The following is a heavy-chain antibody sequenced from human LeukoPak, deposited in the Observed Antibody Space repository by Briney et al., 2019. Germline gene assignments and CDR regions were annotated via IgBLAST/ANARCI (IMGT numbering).Heavy chain of an antibody. CDR2: ISVFNGNT. J-gene: IGHJ5*02. Sequence: GASVKVSCKASGYTFTSYGISWVRQAPGQGLEWMGWISVFNGNTKYAQNFQGRVTMTTDTSTSTAYMELRSLRSDDTAVYYCARDPEGTYSGTYEGEWFDPWGQGTLVTVSS. V-gene: IGHV1-18*01. D-gene: IGHD1-26*01. CDR3: ARDPEGTYSGTYEGEWFDP. CDR1: GYTFTSYG.